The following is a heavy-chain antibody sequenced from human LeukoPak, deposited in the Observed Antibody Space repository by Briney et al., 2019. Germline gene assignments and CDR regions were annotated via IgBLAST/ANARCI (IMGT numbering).Heavy chain of an antibody. J-gene: IGHJ4*02. Sequence: GGSLRLSCAASGFTFSSYAMHWVRQAPGKGLEWXXXISYDGSNKYYADSVKGRFTISRDNSKNTLYLQMNSLRAEDTAVYYCARNYDSSGYYGFDYWGQGTLVTVSS. V-gene: IGHV3-30-3*01. CDR2: ISYDGSNK. CDR1: GFTFSSYA. CDR3: ARNYDSSGYYGFDY. D-gene: IGHD3-22*01.